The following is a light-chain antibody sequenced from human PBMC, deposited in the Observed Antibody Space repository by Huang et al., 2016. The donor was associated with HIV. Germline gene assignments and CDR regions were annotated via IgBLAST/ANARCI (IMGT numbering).Light chain of an antibody. CDR2: GAS. CDR3: QQYNNWPLT. J-gene: IGKJ4*01. CDR1: QSVSSN. V-gene: IGKV3-15*01. Sequence: EIVLTQSPATLSVSPGDRVILSCRASQSVSSNVAWHQQKPGQAPRLLIYGASTRDTAIPARFSGSGSGTEFTLTISSLQSEDFAVYYCQQYNNWPLTFGGGTKVEI.